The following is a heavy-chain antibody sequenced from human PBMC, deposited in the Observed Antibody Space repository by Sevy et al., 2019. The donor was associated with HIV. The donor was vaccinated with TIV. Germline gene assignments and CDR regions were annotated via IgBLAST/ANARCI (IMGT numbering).Heavy chain of an antibody. V-gene: IGHV3-30*18. Sequence: GGSLRLSCVADGFSFSRHGMHWARQAPGKGLEWVAVISDDGSDKEYAKSMKGRFTVSRDNSKDTVYLQMNRLRLDDTAVYYCANSRGRYEGSSWLYYYYIMDVWGQGTTVTVSS. CDR1: GFSFSRHG. CDR2: ISDDGSDK. D-gene: IGHD6-13*01. J-gene: IGHJ6*02. CDR3: ANSRGRYEGSSWLYYYYIMDV.